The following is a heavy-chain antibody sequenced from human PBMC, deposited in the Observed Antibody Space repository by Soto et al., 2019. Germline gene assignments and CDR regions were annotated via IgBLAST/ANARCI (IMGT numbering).Heavy chain of an antibody. Sequence: EVQLLESGGGLVQPGGSLRLSCAASGFTFSSCAMCWVRQAPGKGLEWGSGISGNGGSTYYADSVKGRFTISRDTSKNTLYLQMDSLGAEDTAIYYCAKVVCDGNDYYDFWGQGTLVTVSS. D-gene: IGHD3-22*01. CDR1: GFTFSSCA. CDR3: AKVVCDGNDYYDF. J-gene: IGHJ4*02. CDR2: ISGNGGST. V-gene: IGHV3-23*01.